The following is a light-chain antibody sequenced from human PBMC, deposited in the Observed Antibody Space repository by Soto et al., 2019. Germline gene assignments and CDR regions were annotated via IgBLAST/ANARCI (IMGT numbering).Light chain of an antibody. V-gene: IGLV2-14*01. J-gene: IGLJ1*01. Sequence: QSVLTQPASVSGSPGQSITISCTGTSSDVGAYKYVSWYQQHPGKAPKLIIYEVSNRPSGVSNRFSGSTSGNTASVTISGLQIEDEADYYCSSYASTNTLVFGSGTKVTVL. CDR2: EVS. CDR3: SSYASTNTLV. CDR1: SSDVGAYKY.